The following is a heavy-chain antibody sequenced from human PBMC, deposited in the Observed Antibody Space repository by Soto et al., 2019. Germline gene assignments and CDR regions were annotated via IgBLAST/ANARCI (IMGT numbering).Heavy chain of an antibody. CDR1: GFTFSSYG. CDR3: AKAMEIDIVVVVAAVQDYYYGMDV. CDR2: ISYDGSNK. D-gene: IGHD2-15*01. Sequence: SCKASGFTFSSYGMHWVRQAPGKGLEWVAVISYDGSNKYYADSVKGRFTISRDNSKNTLYLQMNSLRAEDTAVYYCAKAMEIDIVVVVAAVQDYYYGMDVWGQGTTVTVSS. J-gene: IGHJ6*02. V-gene: IGHV3-30*18.